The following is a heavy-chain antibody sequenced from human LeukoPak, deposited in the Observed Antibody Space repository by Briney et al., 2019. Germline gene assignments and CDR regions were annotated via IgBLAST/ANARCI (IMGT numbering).Heavy chain of an antibody. CDR1: GYTFTAYY. D-gene: IGHD1-1*01. CDR3: ARDRGTRIDY. J-gene: IGHJ4*02. CDR2: INPNSGGT. Sequence: ASVKVSCKASGYTFTAYYVHWVRLAPGQGLEWMGWINPNSGGTNYAQRFQGRVTMTTDTSTSTAYMELRSLRSDDTAVYYCARDRGTRIDYWGQGTLVTVSS. V-gene: IGHV1-2*02.